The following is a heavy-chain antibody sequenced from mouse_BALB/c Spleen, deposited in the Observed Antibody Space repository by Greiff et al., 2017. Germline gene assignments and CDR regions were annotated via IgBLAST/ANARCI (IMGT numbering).Heavy chain of an antibody. CDR1: GFSLTGYG. V-gene: IGHV2-6-7*02. CDR2: IWGDGST. J-gene: IGHJ4*01. CDR3: ARDRGYCGSRSYDAMDY. Sequence: VQLQESGPGLVAPSQSLSITCTVSGFSLTGYGVNWVRQPPGKGLEWLGMIWGDGSTDYNSALKSRLSISKDNSKSHVFLKMNSLQTDDTARYYCARDRGYCGSRSYDAMDYWGQGTSVTVSS. D-gene: IGHD1-1*01.